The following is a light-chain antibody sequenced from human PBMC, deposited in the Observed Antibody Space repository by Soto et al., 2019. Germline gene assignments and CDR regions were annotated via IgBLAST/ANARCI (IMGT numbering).Light chain of an antibody. V-gene: IGLV2-23*01. Sequence: QSALTQSASVSGSPGQSITISCTGSSIDVGSYNLVSWYQQHPGKAPPVMIYEGSKRPSGVSNRFSDSKSGNTASLTISGVQAEDEADYYCRSYAGSSSVVFGTGTKVTVL. J-gene: IGLJ1*01. CDR1: SIDVGSYNL. CDR2: EGS. CDR3: RSYAGSSSVV.